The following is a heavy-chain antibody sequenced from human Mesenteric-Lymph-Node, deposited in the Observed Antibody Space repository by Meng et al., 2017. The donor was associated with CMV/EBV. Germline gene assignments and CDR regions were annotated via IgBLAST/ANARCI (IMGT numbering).Heavy chain of an antibody. J-gene: IGHJ5*02. V-gene: IGHV3-7*01. CDR1: GFTLNNYY. CDR3: ARDGRYDSGDRKYDSYWFDP. Sequence: GGSLRLSCAASGFTLNNYYMTWVRQAPGKGLEWVAAIKQDGGEKWYVDSVKGRFTISRDNAKNALYLQMNSLRVEDTAMYYCARDGRYDSGDRKYDSYWFDPWGQGTLVTVSS. D-gene: IGHD3-10*01. CDR2: IKQDGGEK.